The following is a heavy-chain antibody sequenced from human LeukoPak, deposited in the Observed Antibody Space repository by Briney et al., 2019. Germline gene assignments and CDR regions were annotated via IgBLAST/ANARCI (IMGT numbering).Heavy chain of an antibody. Sequence: GGSLRLSCAASGFTFSSYAMSWVRQAPGKGLEWVSAISGSGGSTYYADSVKGRFTISRDNSKNTLYLHMNSLRAEDTATYYCVKDRKPDGRYNFDYWGPGTLVTVSS. D-gene: IGHD5-24*01. CDR1: GFTFSSYA. CDR2: ISGSGGST. J-gene: IGHJ4*02. V-gene: IGHV3-23*01. CDR3: VKDRKPDGRYNFDY.